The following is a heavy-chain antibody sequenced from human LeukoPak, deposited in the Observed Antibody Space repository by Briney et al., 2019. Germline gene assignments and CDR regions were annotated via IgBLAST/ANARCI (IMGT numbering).Heavy chain of an antibody. J-gene: IGHJ3*02. V-gene: IGHV4-31*03. Sequence: ASETLSLTCTVSGGSISSGGYYWSWIRQHPGKGLEWIGYIYYSGSTYYNPSLKSRVIISVDTSKNQFSLELSSVTAADTAVYYCARVLPHRHLRYGYYGRRGYAFDIWGQGTMVTVSS. CDR1: GGSISSGGYY. D-gene: IGHD4-17*01. CDR2: IYYSGST. CDR3: ARVLPHRHLRYGYYGRRGYAFDI.